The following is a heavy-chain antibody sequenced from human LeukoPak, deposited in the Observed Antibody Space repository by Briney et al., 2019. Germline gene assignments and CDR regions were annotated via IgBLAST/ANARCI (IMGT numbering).Heavy chain of an antibody. V-gene: IGHV3-9*01. CDR2: ISWNSGSI. Sequence: GGSLRLSCAASGFTFDDYAMHWVRQAPGKGLEWVSGISWNSGSIGYADSVKGRFTISRDSSKNTLYLQMNSLRAQDTAVYYCAKDSGGWNGPLDYWGQGTLVTVSS. J-gene: IGHJ4*02. D-gene: IGHD1-1*01. CDR3: AKDSGGWNGPLDY. CDR1: GFTFDDYA.